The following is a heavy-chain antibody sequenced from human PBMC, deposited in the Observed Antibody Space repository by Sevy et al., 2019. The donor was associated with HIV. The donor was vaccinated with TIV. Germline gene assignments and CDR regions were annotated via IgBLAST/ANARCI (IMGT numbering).Heavy chain of an antibody. Sequence: GGSLRLSCAASGFTFSSYAMHWVRQAPGKGLEWVAVISYDGSNKYYADSVKGRFTISRDNSKNTLYLQMNSLRAEDTAVYYCARENYDSYYGMDVWGRGTTVTVSS. V-gene: IGHV3-30*04. CDR3: ARENYDSYYGMDV. CDR1: GFTFSSYA. CDR2: ISYDGSNK. J-gene: IGHJ6*02.